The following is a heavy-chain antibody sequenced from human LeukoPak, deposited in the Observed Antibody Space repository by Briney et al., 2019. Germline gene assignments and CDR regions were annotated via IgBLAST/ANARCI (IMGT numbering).Heavy chain of an antibody. CDR2: INPNSGGT. J-gene: IGHJ4*02. Sequence: ASVKVSCKASGYTFTGYYMHWVRQAPGQGLEWMGWINPNSGGTNYAQNFQGRVTMTRDTSISTAYMELSRLRSDDTAVYYCAREISDGTFDYWGQGTLVTVSS. V-gene: IGHV1-2*02. CDR1: GYTFTGYY. D-gene: IGHD5-18*01. CDR3: AREISDGTFDY.